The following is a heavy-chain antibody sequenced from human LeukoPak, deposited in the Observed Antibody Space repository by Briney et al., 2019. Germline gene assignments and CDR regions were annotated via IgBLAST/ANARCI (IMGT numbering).Heavy chain of an antibody. J-gene: IGHJ4*02. D-gene: IGHD3-10*01. Sequence: ASVKVSCKASRYTFTSYDINWVRQATGQGLEWMGWMNPNSGNTGYAQKFQGRVTITRNTSISTAYMELSSLRSEDTAVYYCVRFGELLYDWYYDYWGQGTLVTVSS. CDR1: RYTFTSYD. V-gene: IGHV1-8*03. CDR3: VRFGELLYDWYYDY. CDR2: MNPNSGNT.